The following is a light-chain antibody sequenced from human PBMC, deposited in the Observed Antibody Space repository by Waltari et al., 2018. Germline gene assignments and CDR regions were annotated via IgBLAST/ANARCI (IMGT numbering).Light chain of an antibody. Sequence: DIQITQSPSTLSASVGDRVTIPCRASQSVNRWLAWYQQKPGKAPKLLISKASALQNGVAPRFSGGGSGTEFTLTISNLQPDDSSTYYCQQYEAFPVTFGHGTKVEIK. J-gene: IGKJ1*01. CDR1: QSVNRW. CDR3: QQYEAFPVT. V-gene: IGKV1-5*03. CDR2: KAS.